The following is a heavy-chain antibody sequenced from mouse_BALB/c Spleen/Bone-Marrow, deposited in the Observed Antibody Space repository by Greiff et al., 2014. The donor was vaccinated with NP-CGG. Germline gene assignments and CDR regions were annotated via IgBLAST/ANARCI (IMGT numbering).Heavy chain of an antibody. CDR1: GFTFTDYY. CDR3: ARDRGLLRFDY. CDR2: IRNKANGYTT. J-gene: IGHJ2*01. D-gene: IGHD2-3*01. Sequence: VQLQQPGGGLVQPGGSLRLSCATSGFTFTDYYMSWVRQPPGKALEWLGFIRNKANGYTTEYSASVKGRFTISRDNSQSILYLQMNTLRAEDSATYYCARDRGLLRFDYWGQGTTLTVSS. V-gene: IGHV7-3*02.